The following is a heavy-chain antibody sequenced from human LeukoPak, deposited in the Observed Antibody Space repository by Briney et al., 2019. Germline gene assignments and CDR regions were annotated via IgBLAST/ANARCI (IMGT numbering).Heavy chain of an antibody. CDR2: LSSNGGSA. V-gene: IGHV3-64*04. Sequence: TGGSLRLSCSASGFTFSNYAMHWVRQAPGKGLECVSALSSNGGSAYYADSVKGRFTISRDNSKNTLYLQMNSLRAEDTAVYYCAKDRYRQQLVPDWFDPWGQGTLVTVSS. CDR3: AKDRYRQQLVPDWFDP. D-gene: IGHD6-13*01. J-gene: IGHJ5*02. CDR1: GFTFSNYA.